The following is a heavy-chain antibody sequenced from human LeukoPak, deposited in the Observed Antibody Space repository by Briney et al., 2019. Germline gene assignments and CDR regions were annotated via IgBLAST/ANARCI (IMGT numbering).Heavy chain of an antibody. V-gene: IGHV3-9*01. J-gene: IGHJ4*02. CDR1: GFTFDDYA. D-gene: IGHD2-21*01. CDR2: ISWNSGSI. CDR3: ARGPSYCGGDCYSYFDY. Sequence: GGSLRLSCAASGFTFDDYAMHWVRQAPGKGLEWVSGISWNSGSIGYADSVKGRFTISRDNAKNLLYLQMNSLRAEDTAVYYCARGPSYCGGDCYSYFDYWGQGTLVTVSS.